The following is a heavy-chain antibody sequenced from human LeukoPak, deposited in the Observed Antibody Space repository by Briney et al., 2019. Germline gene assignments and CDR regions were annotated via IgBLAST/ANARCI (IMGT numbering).Heavy chain of an antibody. Sequence: GRSLRLSCAASGFTFDDYAMHWVRQAPGKGLEWVSGISWNSGSIGYADSVKGRFTISRDNAKNSLYLQMNSLRAEDTAVYYCARVAPYYYDSSGYPLYWYFDLWGRGTLVTVSS. CDR2: ISWNSGSI. CDR1: GFTFDDYA. CDR3: ARVAPYYYDSSGYPLYWYFDL. V-gene: IGHV3-9*01. J-gene: IGHJ2*01. D-gene: IGHD3-22*01.